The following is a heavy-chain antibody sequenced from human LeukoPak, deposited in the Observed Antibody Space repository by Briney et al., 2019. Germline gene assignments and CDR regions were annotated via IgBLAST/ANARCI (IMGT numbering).Heavy chain of an antibody. CDR3: ARARNYFDY. Sequence: KASETLSLTCTVSGGSISSGGYYWSWIRQPPGKGLEWIGYIYHSGSTYYNPSLKSRVTISVDRSKNQFSLKLSSVTAADTAVYHCARARNYFDYWGQGTLVTVSS. J-gene: IGHJ4*02. CDR2: IYHSGST. CDR1: GGSISSGGYY. V-gene: IGHV4-30-2*01.